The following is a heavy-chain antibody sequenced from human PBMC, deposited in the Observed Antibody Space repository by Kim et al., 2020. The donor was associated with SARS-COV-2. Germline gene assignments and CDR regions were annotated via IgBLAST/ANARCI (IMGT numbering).Heavy chain of an antibody. CDR3: VRDSSATY. CDR2: SDGSIT. Sequence: SDGSITTYADSVKCRFTSSRDDAKNTLYLQMSSLRAEDTAVYYCVRDSSATYWGQGTLVTVSS. V-gene: IGHV3-74*03. J-gene: IGHJ4*02.